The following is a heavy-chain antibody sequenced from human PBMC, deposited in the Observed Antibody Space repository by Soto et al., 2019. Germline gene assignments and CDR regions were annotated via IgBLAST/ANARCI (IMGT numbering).Heavy chain of an antibody. CDR3: ADRDIRVSSY. V-gene: IGHV3-23*01. CDR1: GFTFSNHA. Sequence: EVQLLESGGGLVQPGGSLRLSCTASGFTFSNHAMTWVRQAPGKGLECVAAISGGGGSTYYVDSVKGRFTIFRDNSKNTLSLHMTGLSVEDTGIYYCADRDIRVSSYWGLGTLVTVSS. CDR2: ISGGGGST. D-gene: IGHD5-12*01. J-gene: IGHJ4*02.